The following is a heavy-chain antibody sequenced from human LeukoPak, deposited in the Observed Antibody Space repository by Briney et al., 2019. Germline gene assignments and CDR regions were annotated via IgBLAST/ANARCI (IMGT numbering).Heavy chain of an antibody. CDR3: ARVDWLLPSDY. V-gene: IGHV4-39*07. CDR2: IYYSGST. Sequence: SETLSLTCTVSGGSISSSSYYWGWIRQPPGKGLEWIGSIYYSGSTCYNPSLKSRVTISVDTSKNQFSLKLSSVTAADTAVYYCARVDWLLPSDYWGQGTLVTVSS. D-gene: IGHD3-9*01. J-gene: IGHJ4*02. CDR1: GGSISSSSYY.